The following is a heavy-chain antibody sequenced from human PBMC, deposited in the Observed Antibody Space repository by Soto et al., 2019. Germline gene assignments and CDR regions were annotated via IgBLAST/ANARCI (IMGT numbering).Heavy chain of an antibody. V-gene: IGHV4-34*01. CDR1: GGSFSGYY. CDR2: INHSGST. D-gene: IGHD3-10*01. Sequence: SETLSLTCAVYGGSFSGYYWSWIRQPPGKGLEWIGEINHSGSTNYNPSLKSRVTISVDTSKNQFSLKLSSVTAADTAVYYCARDSYYGSGSYFYRTYGMDVWGQGTTVTVSS. J-gene: IGHJ6*02. CDR3: ARDSYYGSGSYFYRTYGMDV.